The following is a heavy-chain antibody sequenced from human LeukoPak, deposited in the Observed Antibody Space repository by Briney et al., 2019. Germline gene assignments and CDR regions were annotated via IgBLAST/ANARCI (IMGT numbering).Heavy chain of an antibody. Sequence: SETLSLTCTVSGGSISSYYWIWIRQPPGKGLEWIGYIYYSGSTNYNPSLKSRVTISVDTSKNQFSLKLSSVTAADTAVYYCARVDMFAISYWGQGTLVTVSS. CDR2: IYYSGST. D-gene: IGHD2-8*01. CDR1: GGSISSYY. CDR3: ARVDMFAISY. V-gene: IGHV4-59*01. J-gene: IGHJ4*02.